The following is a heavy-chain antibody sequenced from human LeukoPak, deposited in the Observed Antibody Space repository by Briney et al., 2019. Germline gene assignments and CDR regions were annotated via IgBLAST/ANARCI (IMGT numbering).Heavy chain of an antibody. CDR2: ISSSSSTI. J-gene: IGHJ5*02. Sequence: GGSLRLSCAASGFTFSDYYMSWIRQAPGKGLEWVSYISSSSSTIYYADSVKGRFTISRDNAKNSLYLQMNSLRAEDTAVYYCARDRGGVAVAGTSNWFDPWGQGTLVTVSS. CDR1: GFTFSDYY. D-gene: IGHD6-19*01. CDR3: ARDRGGVAVAGTSNWFDP. V-gene: IGHV3-11*04.